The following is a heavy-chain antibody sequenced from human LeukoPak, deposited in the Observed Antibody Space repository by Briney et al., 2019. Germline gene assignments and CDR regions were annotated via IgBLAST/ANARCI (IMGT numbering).Heavy chain of an antibody. CDR1: GYTFTSYD. J-gene: IGHJ3*02. CDR2: MNPNSGNT. D-gene: IGHD6-13*01. Sequence: ASVKVSCKASGYTFTSYDINWVRQATGQGLEWMGWMNPNSGNTGYAQKFQGRVTMTRNTSISTAYMELSSLRSEDTAVYYCARVQAAARGIAFDIWGQGTMVTVSS. V-gene: IGHV1-8*01. CDR3: ARVQAAARGIAFDI.